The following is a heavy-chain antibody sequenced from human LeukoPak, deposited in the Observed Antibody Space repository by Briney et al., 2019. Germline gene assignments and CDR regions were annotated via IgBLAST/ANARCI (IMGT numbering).Heavy chain of an antibody. V-gene: IGHV3-74*01. D-gene: IGHD3-22*01. CDR1: GFTFSSYW. CDR2: ISSDGST. Sequence: TGGSLRLSCAASGFTFSSYWMHWVRQVPGKGLVWVSRISSDGSTRYADSVKGRFTISRDNAKNTVSLQMTSLRAEDTGVYYCARAPSEIGGYYPEYFRHWGQGPLVIVSS. J-gene: IGHJ1*01. CDR3: ARAPSEIGGYYPEYFRH.